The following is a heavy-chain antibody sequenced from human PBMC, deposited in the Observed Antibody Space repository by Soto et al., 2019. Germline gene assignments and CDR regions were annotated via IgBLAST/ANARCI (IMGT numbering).Heavy chain of an antibody. CDR2: IWYDGSNK. J-gene: IGHJ4*02. D-gene: IGHD3-22*01. Sequence: QVQLVESGGGVVQPGRSLRLSCAASGFTFSSYGMHWVRQAPGKGLEWVAVIWYDGSNKYYADSVKGRFTNSRDNSKNTLYLQMNSLRTEDTAVYYCARDRDYYDSSGYYLFDYWGQGTLVTVSS. V-gene: IGHV3-33*01. CDR3: ARDRDYYDSSGYYLFDY. CDR1: GFTFSSYG.